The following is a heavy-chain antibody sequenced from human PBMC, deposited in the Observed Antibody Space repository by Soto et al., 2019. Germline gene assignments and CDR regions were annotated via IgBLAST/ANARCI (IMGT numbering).Heavy chain of an antibody. CDR1: GGSFSGYY. V-gene: IGHV4-34*01. CDR2: INHSGST. CDR3: ARGDSSSHMDV. D-gene: IGHD6-13*01. Sequence: SETLSLTCAVYGGSFSGYYWSWIRQPPGKGLEWIGEINHSGSTNYNPSLKSRVTISVDTSKNQFSLKLSSVTAADTAVYYCARGDSSSHMDVWGQGTTVTVSS. J-gene: IGHJ6*02.